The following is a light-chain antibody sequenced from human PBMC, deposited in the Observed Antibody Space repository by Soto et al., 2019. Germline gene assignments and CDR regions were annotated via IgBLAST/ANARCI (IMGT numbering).Light chain of an antibody. CDR2: DVS. CDR1: QSVSSSY. CDR3: QQYGSSPT. J-gene: IGKJ1*01. V-gene: IGKV3-20*01. Sequence: EIVLTQSPGTLSLSPGERATLSCRSSQSVSSSYLAWYQQKPGQAPRLLIDDVSSRATGIPDRFSGSGSGTDFTLTISRLEPEDFAVYYCQQYGSSPTFGQGTKVDIK.